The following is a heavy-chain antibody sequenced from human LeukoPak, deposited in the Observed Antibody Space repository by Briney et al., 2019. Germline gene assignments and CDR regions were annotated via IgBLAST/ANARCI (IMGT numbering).Heavy chain of an antibody. CDR2: IFNSGTA. D-gene: IGHD2-15*01. CDR1: GVSMSDGGCY. Sequence: SETLSLTCNVSGVSMSDGGCYWTWIRQHPGKGLEWIGYIFNSGTAYYNPSLKSRATLSVDTSGDQFSMKLTSLTAADTAIYYCARVAIVARHVVRGGFHPWGRGSLVTVSS. J-gene: IGHJ5*02. V-gene: IGHV4-31*03. CDR3: ARVAIVARHVVRGGFHP.